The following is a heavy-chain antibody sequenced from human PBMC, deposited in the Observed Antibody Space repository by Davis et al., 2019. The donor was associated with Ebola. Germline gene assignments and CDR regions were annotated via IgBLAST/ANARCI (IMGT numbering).Heavy chain of an antibody. CDR2: IKQDGSEK. D-gene: IGHD5-12*01. CDR1: GFTFSSYW. V-gene: IGHV3-7*01. CDR3: ARGPMKGGYDLSY. Sequence: GESLKISCAASGFTFSSYWMSWVRQAPGKGLEWVANIKQDGSEKYYVDSVKGRFTISRDNAKNSLYLQMNSLRDEDTAVYYCARGPMKGGYDLSYWSQGTLVTVSS. J-gene: IGHJ4*02.